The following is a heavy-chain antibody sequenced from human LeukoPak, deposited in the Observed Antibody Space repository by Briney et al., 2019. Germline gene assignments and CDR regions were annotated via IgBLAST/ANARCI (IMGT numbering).Heavy chain of an antibody. CDR2: INPSGGST. CDR3: ARVADLRAPPNTFDI. Sequence: GASVKVSCKASGYTFTSYYMHWVRQAPGGGLEWMGIINPSGGSTSYAQKFQGRVTMTRDTSTSTVYMELSSLRSEDTAVYYCARVADLRAPPNTFDIWGQGTMVTVSS. CDR1: GYTFTSYY. J-gene: IGHJ3*02. D-gene: IGHD2-8*01. V-gene: IGHV1-46*03.